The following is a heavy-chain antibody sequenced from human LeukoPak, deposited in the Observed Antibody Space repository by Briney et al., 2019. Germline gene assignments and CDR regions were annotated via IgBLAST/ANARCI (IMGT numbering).Heavy chain of an antibody. CDR1: KPTSTSHC. Sequence: GQSLTLSCGASKPTSTSHCTRWVRHAPEKGLVWVSRISRDGSSTSYADFVKGRFTISRDNVKNTLHLQMNSLRAEDTAVYYCASVYCSGGSCYTHFDYWGQGTLVTVSS. D-gene: IGHD2-15*01. V-gene: IGHV3-74*01. CDR3: ASVYCSGGSCYTHFDY. CDR2: ISRDGSST. J-gene: IGHJ4*02.